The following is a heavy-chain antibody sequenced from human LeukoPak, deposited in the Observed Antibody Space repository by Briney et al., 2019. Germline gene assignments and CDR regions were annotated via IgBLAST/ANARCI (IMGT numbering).Heavy chain of an antibody. CDR1: GGAFSSYA. J-gene: IGHJ4*02. Sequence: PWASVKVSCKASGGAFSSYAISWVRQAPGQGLEWMGGIIPIFGTANYAQKFQGRVTITADESTSTAYMELGSLRSEDTAVYYCATRGGTGANYFDYWGQGTLVTVSS. D-gene: IGHD3/OR15-3a*01. V-gene: IGHV1-69*13. CDR2: IIPIFGTA. CDR3: ATRGGTGANYFDY.